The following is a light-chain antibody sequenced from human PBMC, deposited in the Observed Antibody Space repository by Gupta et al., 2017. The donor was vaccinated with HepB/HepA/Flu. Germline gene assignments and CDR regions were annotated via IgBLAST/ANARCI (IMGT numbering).Light chain of an antibody. J-gene: IGLJ1*01. V-gene: IGLV1-40*01. CDR3: QSYDSSLSGSYV. CDR2: GNS. Sequence: QSVLTQPPSVSGAPGQRVTISSTGSRPNIGAGYDVHWYQQLPGTAPKLLIYGNSNRPSGVPDRFSGSKSGTSASLAITGLQAEDEADYYCQSYDSSLSGSYVFGTGTKVTVL. CDR1: RPNIGAGYD.